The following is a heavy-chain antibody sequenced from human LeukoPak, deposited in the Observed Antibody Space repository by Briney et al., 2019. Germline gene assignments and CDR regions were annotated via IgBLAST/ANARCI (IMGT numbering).Heavy chain of an antibody. CDR2: IYYSGSS. CDR1: GGSISSGDYY. J-gene: IGHJ3*02. D-gene: IGHD2-2*01. V-gene: IGHV4-30-4*01. Sequence: SETLSLTCTVSGGSISSGDYYWSWIRQPPGKGLQWIGYIYYSGSSYYNPSLKSRVTISVDTSKNQFSLKLSSVTAADTAVYYCARDPHPYFCSSTSCYENAFDIWGHGTMVTVSS. CDR3: ARDPHPYFCSSTSCYENAFDI.